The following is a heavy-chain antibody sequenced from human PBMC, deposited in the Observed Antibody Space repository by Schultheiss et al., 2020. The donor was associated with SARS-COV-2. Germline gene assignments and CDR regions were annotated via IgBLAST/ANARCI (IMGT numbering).Heavy chain of an antibody. V-gene: IGHV3-9*01. CDR3: AHHEWELLPFDY. Sequence: SLKISCAASGFTFDDYAMHWVRQAPGKGLEWVSGISGSGGSTYYADSVKGRFTISRDNAKNSLYLQMNSLRAEDTAVYYCAHHEWELLPFDYWGQGTLVTVSS. CDR1: GFTFDDYA. CDR2: ISGSGGST. J-gene: IGHJ4*02. D-gene: IGHD1-26*01.